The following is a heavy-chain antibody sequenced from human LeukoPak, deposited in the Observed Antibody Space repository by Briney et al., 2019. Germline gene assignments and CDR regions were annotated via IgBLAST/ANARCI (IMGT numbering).Heavy chain of an antibody. CDR3: MRVPELPDY. Sequence: ASVKVSCKASGYTLTSYGISWVRQAPGQGLEWMGWISAYNGNTNYAQKLQGRVTMTTDTSTNTAYMEIRSLRFDDTAVYYCMRVPELPDYWGQGTLVTVSS. CDR1: GYTLTSYG. V-gene: IGHV1-18*01. CDR2: ISAYNGNT. J-gene: IGHJ4*02. D-gene: IGHD2-15*01.